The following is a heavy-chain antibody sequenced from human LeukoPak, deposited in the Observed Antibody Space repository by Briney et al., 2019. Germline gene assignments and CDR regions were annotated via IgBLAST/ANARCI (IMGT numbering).Heavy chain of an antibody. CDR1: GFTFSIYA. CDR2: ISGNGGNT. J-gene: IGHJ6*01. CDR3: TTGSDYGDSPYYYYYGMHV. Sequence: GGSLRLSYAASGFTFSIYAMSWVRQAPGKGLEWVSTISGNGGNTDYADSVKGGFTISRDNAKNTRYLQMNRLKTEHTAVHYCTTGSDYGDSPYYYYYGMHVWGQKPTVTVS. D-gene: IGHD4-17*01. V-gene: IGHV3-23*01.